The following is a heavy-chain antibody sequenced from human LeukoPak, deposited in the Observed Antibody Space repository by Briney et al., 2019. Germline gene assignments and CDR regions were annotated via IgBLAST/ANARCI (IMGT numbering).Heavy chain of an antibody. J-gene: IGHJ6*04. CDR2: FSYDGSAK. CDR1: GFMFSTYA. D-gene: IGHD3-10*01. V-gene: IGHV3-30*04. CDR3: ARSYGSGISMDV. Sequence: GKSLRLSCAAYGFMFSTYAMHWVRQAPGKGLEWVALFSYDGSAKYYADFVEGRFTISRDDSKSTLYLQMNSLRPEDTAVYYCARSYGSGISMDVWGKGTTVTVSS.